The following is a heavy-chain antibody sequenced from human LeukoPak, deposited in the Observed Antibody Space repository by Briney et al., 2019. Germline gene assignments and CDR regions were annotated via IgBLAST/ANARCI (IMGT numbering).Heavy chain of an antibody. V-gene: IGHV3-48*01. CDR2: ISDTSAM. CDR1: GFSFSLYS. CDR3: ARDGGYSGYDADC. D-gene: IGHD5-12*01. J-gene: IGHJ4*02. Sequence: GGSLRLSCVASGFSFSLYSMKWVRQAPGKGLEWVSYISDTSAMYYADSVRGRFTISRDNAKNSLFLRMNSLRVEDTGVYYCARDGGYSGYDADCWGQGTLVTVSS.